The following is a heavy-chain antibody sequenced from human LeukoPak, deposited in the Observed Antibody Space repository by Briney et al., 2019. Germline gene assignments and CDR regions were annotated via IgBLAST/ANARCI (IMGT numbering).Heavy chain of an antibody. D-gene: IGHD3-9*01. Sequence: ASVKVPCKASGYTFTGYYMHWVRQAPGQGLEWMGWINPNSGGTNYAQKFQGRVTMTRDTSISTAYMELSRLRSDDTAVYYCARDGIIYDILTGYYNGLDYWGQGTLVTVSS. J-gene: IGHJ4*02. V-gene: IGHV1-2*02. CDR2: INPNSGGT. CDR1: GYTFTGYY. CDR3: ARDGIIYDILTGYYNGLDY.